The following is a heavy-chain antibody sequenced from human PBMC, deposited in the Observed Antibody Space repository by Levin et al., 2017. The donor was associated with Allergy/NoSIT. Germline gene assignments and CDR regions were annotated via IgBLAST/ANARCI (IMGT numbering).Heavy chain of an antibody. J-gene: IGHJ4*02. CDR1: GFTFSSYA. V-gene: IGHV3-23*01. CDR2: ISGSGGST. D-gene: IGHD2-8*02. CDR3: AKDAPRDLLVVYAHAYFDY. Sequence: GGSLRLSCAASGFTFSSYAMSWVRQAPGKGLEWVSAISGSGGSTYYADSVKGRFTISRDNSKNTLYLQMNSLRAEDTAVYYCAKDAPRDLLVVYAHAYFDYWGQGTLVTVSS.